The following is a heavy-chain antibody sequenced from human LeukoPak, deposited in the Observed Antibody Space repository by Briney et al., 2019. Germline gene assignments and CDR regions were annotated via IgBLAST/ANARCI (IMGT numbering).Heavy chain of an antibody. V-gene: IGHV3-21*01. Sequence: GRSLRLSCAASGFSFSSYAMHWVRQAPGKGLEWVSSISSVGSAIHYADSVKGRFTISRDNAKNSLYLQMNTLRGEDTAVYYCVRDRGGVGGNWLDPWGQGTLVTVSS. J-gene: IGHJ5*02. CDR2: ISSVGSAI. CDR3: VRDRGGVGGNWLDP. D-gene: IGHD2-8*02. CDR1: GFSFSSYA.